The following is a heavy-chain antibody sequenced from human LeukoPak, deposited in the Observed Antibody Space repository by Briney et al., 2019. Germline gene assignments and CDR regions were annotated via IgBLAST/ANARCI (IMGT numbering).Heavy chain of an antibody. D-gene: IGHD1-26*01. Sequence: PGGSLRLSCAASGFTFSGSAMHWVRQAPGQGLEWMGIINPSGGSTSYAQKFQGRVTMTRDTSTSTVYMELSSLRSEDTAVYYCARDPPTVTGGSYFYYFDYWGQGTLVTVSS. J-gene: IGHJ4*02. CDR1: GFTFSGSA. V-gene: IGHV1-46*01. CDR2: INPSGGST. CDR3: ARDPPTVTGGSYFYYFDY.